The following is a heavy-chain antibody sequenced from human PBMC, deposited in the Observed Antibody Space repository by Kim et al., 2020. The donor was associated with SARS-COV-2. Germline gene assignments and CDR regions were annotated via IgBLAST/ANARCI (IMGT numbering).Heavy chain of an antibody. Sequence: GGSLRLSCSASGFTFSSYAMSWVRQAPGKGLEWVSAISRTGGTPYYADSAKGRFTISRDNSKNTLFLQMDSLRAEDSAIYYCARRAKVVTPGAFDTWGQGTMGTVSS. CDR2: ISRTGGTP. J-gene: IGHJ3*02. V-gene: IGHV3-23*01. CDR1: GFTFSSYA. D-gene: IGHD2-21*02. CDR3: ARRAKVVTPGAFDT.